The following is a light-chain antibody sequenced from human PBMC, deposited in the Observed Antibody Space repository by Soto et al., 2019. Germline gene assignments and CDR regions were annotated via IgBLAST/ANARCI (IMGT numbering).Light chain of an antibody. V-gene: IGKV3-15*01. CDR2: GAS. Sequence: EVVMTQSPATLSVSPGERVTFSCRASQSVTTNLAWYQHKPGQSPRLLISGASTGASGIPPRFSGSGSGTEFTLTIDRLQSADFAVYYCQQSYSTPPTFGQGTKVEIK. J-gene: IGKJ1*01. CDR1: QSVTTN. CDR3: QQSYSTPPT.